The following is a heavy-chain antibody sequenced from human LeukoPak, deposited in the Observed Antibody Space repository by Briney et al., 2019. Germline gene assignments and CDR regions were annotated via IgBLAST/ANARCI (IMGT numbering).Heavy chain of an antibody. CDR2: IIPIFGTA. V-gene: IGHV1-69*13. Sequence: ASVKVSCTASGGTFSSYAISWVRQAPGQGLEWMGGIIPIFGTANYAQKFQGRVTITADESTSTAYMELSSLRSEDTAVYYCARGRYSSSINSMDVWGQGTTVTVSS. CDR3: ARGRYSSSINSMDV. CDR1: GGTFSSYA. D-gene: IGHD6-6*01. J-gene: IGHJ6*02.